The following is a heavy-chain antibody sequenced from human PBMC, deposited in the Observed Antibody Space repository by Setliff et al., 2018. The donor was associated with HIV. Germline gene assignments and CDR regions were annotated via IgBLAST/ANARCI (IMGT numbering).Heavy chain of an antibody. CDR3: ATERGYSASKYLDY. D-gene: IGHD5-12*01. Sequence: ETLSLTCAVYGGSFSGYYWSWVRQAPGEGLEWIGRIKSQTGGGTTEYAAPLKGRFTISRDDSKNTLYLQMDGLETEDTAVYYCATERGYSASKYLDYWGQGTLVTVSS. V-gene: IGHV3-15*01. J-gene: IGHJ4*02. CDR2: IKSQTGGGTT. CDR1: GGSFSGYY.